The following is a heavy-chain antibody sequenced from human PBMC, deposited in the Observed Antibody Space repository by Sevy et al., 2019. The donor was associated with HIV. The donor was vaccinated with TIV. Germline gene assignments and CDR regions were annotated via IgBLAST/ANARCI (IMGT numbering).Heavy chain of an antibody. CDR2: TYYRSKWYT. Sequence: SQTLSLTCAISGDSVSGHSAAWNWIRQSPSRGLEWLRRTYYRSKWYTDFAVSVKSRITINPDTSKNQFSLHLNSVTPEDTAMYYCARGGSAVTGTTFVLAFDIWGQGTMVTVSS. CDR1: GDSVSGHSAA. J-gene: IGHJ3*02. V-gene: IGHV6-1*01. D-gene: IGHD1-20*01. CDR3: ARGGSAVTGTTFVLAFDI.